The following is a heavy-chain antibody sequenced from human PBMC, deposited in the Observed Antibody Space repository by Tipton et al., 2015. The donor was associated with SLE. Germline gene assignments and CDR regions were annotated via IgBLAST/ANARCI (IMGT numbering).Heavy chain of an antibody. CDR1: GYTFTTYD. Sequence: QSGAEVKQPGASVKVSCKASGYTFTTYDINWVRQATGQGLEWMGWMNPNSGNTGYAQKLQGRVTMTRNTSMSTAYMELNSLRSEDTAAYYCARVPVRTTGGFGRFRMDVWGKGTTVTVSS. J-gene: IGHJ6*04. CDR3: ARVPVRTTGGFGRFRMDV. CDR2: MNPNSGNT. V-gene: IGHV1-8*01. D-gene: IGHD1-1*01.